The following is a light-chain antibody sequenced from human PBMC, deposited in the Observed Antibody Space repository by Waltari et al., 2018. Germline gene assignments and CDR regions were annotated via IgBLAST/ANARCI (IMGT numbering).Light chain of an antibody. CDR1: TSNIGAGHD. CDR2: GNN. V-gene: IGLV1-40*01. Sequence: QSVLTQPPSVSGTPGQRVTISCSGSTSNIGAGHDVHWYQHLPGTAPKLRIYGNNNRPSGVPCRFSGSKSCTSAALAITGLQADDEADYFCQSFDNMLSGGVVFGGGTKLAVL. J-gene: IGLJ2*01. CDR3: QSFDNMLSGGVV.